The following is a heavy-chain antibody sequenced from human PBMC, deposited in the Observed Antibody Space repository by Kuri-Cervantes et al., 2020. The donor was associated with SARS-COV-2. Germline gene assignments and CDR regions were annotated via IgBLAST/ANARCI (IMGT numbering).Heavy chain of an antibody. V-gene: IGHV4-61*09. D-gene: IGHD1-26*01. CDR1: GGTISSETYD. CDR2: RYTGGGT. CDR3: ARVGIVGAPKGLFDY. J-gene: IGHJ4*02. Sequence: SETLSLTCSVSGGTISSETYDWAWIRQPAGSELEWIGDRYTGGGTNYNPSLKSRVTISVDTSKNQFSLKLNSVTAADTAVYYCARVGIVGAPKGLFDYWGQGIQVTVSS.